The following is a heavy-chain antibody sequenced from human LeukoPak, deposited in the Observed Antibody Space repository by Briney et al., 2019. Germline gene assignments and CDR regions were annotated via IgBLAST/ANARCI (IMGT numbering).Heavy chain of an antibody. V-gene: IGHV4-39*07. D-gene: IGHD1-1*01. CDR3: ARDRNGNWNDVHFDY. Sequence: SETLSLTCTVSGGSISRSSYYWGWIRQPPGKGLEWIGNIYYSGSTSTNYNPSLKSRVTISVDPSKNQFSLKLSSVTAADTAVYYCARDRNGNWNDVHFDYWGQGTLVTVSS. CDR2: IYYSGSTST. J-gene: IGHJ4*02. CDR1: GGSISRSSYY.